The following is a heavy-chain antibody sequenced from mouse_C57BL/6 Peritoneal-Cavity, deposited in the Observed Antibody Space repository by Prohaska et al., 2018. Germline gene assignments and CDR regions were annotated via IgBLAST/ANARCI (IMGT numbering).Heavy chain of an antibody. Sequence: EVQLLETGGGLVQPGGSRGLSCEGSGFTFSVFWMSWFRQTPGKTLEWIGDINSDGSAINYAPSIKDRFTIFRDNDKSTLYLQMSNVRSEDTATYFCMRYGSYWYFDVWGTGTTVTVSS. CDR3: MRYGSYWYFDV. CDR1: GFTFSVFW. CDR2: INSDGSAI. J-gene: IGHJ1*03. V-gene: IGHV11-2*01. D-gene: IGHD1-1*01.